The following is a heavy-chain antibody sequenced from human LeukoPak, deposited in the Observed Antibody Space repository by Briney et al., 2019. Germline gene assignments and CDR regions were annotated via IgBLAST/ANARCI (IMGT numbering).Heavy chain of an antibody. CDR2: ISAYNGNT. V-gene: IGHV1-18*01. J-gene: IGHJ3*02. CDR1: GYTLTSYG. Sequence: GASVKVSCKASGYTLTSYGISWVRQAPGQGLEWMGWISAYNGNTKYAQKLQGRVTMTTDTSTSTAYMELRSLRSDDTAVYYCARPAVAGTKVDAFDIWGQGTMVTVSS. D-gene: IGHD6-19*01. CDR3: ARPAVAGTKVDAFDI.